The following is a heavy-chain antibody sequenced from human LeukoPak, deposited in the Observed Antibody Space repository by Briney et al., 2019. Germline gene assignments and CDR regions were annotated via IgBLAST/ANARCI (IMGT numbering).Heavy chain of an antibody. CDR3: ARDWVQQEGYYYYYGMDV. D-gene: IGHD5-18*01. V-gene: IGHV4-34*01. J-gene: IGHJ6*04. CDR1: GGSFSGYY. Sequence: SETLSLTCAVYGGSFSGYYWSWIRQPPGKGLEWIGGINHSGSTNYNPSLKSRVTISVDTSKNQFSLKLSSVTAADTAVYYCARDWVQQEGYYYYYGMDVWGKGTTVTVSS. CDR2: INHSGST.